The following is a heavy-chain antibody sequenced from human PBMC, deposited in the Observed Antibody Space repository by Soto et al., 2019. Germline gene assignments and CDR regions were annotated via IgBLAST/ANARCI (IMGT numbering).Heavy chain of an antibody. D-gene: IGHD3-22*01. CDR1: GFTFSSYA. Sequence: GGSLRLSCSASGFTFSSYAMHWVRQAPGRGLEYVSVISSNGGSTYYTDSVAGRFTISRDNSKNTLYLQMSSLRAEDTAVYYCARDLPTYYYDSSGYPGYWGQGTLVTVSS. J-gene: IGHJ4*02. CDR3: ARDLPTYYYDSSGYPGY. V-gene: IGHV3-64D*06. CDR2: ISSNGGST.